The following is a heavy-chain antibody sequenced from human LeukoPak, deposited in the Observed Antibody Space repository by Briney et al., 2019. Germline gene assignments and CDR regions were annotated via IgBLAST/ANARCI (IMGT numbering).Heavy chain of an antibody. CDR2: ISYDGSNK. CDR3: AREGLYYYDSSGYYYV. D-gene: IGHD3-22*01. Sequence: PGRSLRLSCAASGFTFSSYDMHWVRQAPGKGLEGVAVISYDGSNKYYADSVKGRFTISRDNSKNTLYLQMNSLRAEDTAVYYCAREGLYYYDSSGYYYVWGQGTLVTVSS. V-gene: IGHV3-30*04. CDR1: GFTFSSYD. J-gene: IGHJ4*02.